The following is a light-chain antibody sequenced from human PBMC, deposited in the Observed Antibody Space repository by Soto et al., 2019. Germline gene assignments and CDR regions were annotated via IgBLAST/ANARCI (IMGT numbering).Light chain of an antibody. J-gene: IGKJ5*01. CDR3: QQYDNYPLT. V-gene: IGKV1-5*01. CDR2: DAS. Sequence: DIQMTQSPSTLSASVGDRVTITCRASQSISSWLAWYQQKPGKAPKLLIYDASSLESGVPSRFSGSGSGTEFTLTISSLQPDDFATYYCQQYDNYPLTLGPGTRLE. CDR1: QSISSW.